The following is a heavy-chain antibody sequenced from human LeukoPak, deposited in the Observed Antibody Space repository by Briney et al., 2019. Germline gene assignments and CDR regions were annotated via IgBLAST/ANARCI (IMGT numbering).Heavy chain of an antibody. Sequence: ASVKVSCKASGYTFTSYGISWVRQAPGQGLEWMGWIDAYNGNTNYAQKLQGRVTMTTDTSTSTAYMELRRLRSDDTAGDYCASDRATVTTDGLDYWGQGTLVTVSS. J-gene: IGHJ4*02. D-gene: IGHD4-17*01. V-gene: IGHV1-18*04. CDR3: ASDRATVTTDGLDY. CDR1: GYTFTSYG. CDR2: IDAYNGNT.